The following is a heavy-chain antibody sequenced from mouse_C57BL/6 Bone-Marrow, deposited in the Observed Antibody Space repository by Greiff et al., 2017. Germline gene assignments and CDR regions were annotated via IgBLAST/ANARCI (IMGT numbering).Heavy chain of an antibody. CDR3: ARTDVVYYDYDY. CDR1: GFTFSRYA. J-gene: IGHJ2*01. D-gene: IGHD2-4*01. CDR2: ISDGGSYN. Sequence: EVKLVESGGGLVKPGGSLKLSCAASGFTFSRYAMSWVRQTPEKRMEWVATISDGGSYNYYPDNVKGRFTIYRNNAKNNLYLQMSHLKSEDTAMYYCARTDVVYYDYDYWGQGTTLTVSS. V-gene: IGHV5-4*03.